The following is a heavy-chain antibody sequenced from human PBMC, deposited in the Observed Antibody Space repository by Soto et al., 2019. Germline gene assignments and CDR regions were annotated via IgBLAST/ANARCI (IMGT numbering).Heavy chain of an antibody. V-gene: IGHV4-59*01. CDR2: IYYSGST. CDR1: GGSISSYY. CDR3: ARDTRYCSGGSCYVGVAWFDP. D-gene: IGHD2-15*01. J-gene: IGHJ5*02. Sequence: SETLFLTCTVSGGSISSYYWSWIRQPPGKGLEWIGYIYYSGSTNYNPSLKSRVTISVDTSKNQFSLKLSSVTAADTAVYYCARDTRYCSGGSCYVGVAWFDPWGQGALVTVSS.